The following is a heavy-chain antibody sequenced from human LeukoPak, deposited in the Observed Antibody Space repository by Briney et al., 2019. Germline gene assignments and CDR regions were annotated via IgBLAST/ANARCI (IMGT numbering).Heavy chain of an antibody. J-gene: IGHJ4*02. CDR1: GFTFSSYG. CDR2: ISGSGGST. Sequence: GGSLRLSCAASGFTFSSYGMTWVRQAPGKGLEWVSGISGSGGSTYYEDSVKGRFTISRDNSKNTLYLQMNSLIAEDTAVSYCAKNSGGTCYSHLDYWGQGTLFTVSS. CDR3: AKNSGGTCYSHLDY. V-gene: IGHV3-23*01. D-gene: IGHD2-15*01.